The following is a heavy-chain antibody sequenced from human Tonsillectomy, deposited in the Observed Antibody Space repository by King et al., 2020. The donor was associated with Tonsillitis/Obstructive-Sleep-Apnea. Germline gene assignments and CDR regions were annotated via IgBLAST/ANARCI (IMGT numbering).Heavy chain of an antibody. J-gene: IGHJ4*02. CDR2: IYSGGTT. D-gene: IGHD6-19*01. CDR1: VFTFSSNY. CDR3: ARGYRYSTGWYYFDY. V-gene: IGHV3-66*01. Sequence: QLVQSGGGFVQPGGSLRLSCAASVFTFSSNYMSWVPQAPGEGLEVCSVIYSGGTTYYAHSVKGRFTISSDNSKNTLYLQMNSLRAEDTAVYFCARGYRYSTGWYYFDYWGQGTLVTVSS.